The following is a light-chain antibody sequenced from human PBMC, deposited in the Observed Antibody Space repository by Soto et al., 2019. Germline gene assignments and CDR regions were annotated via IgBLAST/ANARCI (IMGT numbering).Light chain of an antibody. Sequence: ETVLTQSPATLSLSPGERATLSCRASQSVSSYLAWYQKKPGQAPRLLIYDASNRATGISARFSGSGSGTDFTLTISSLEPEDFAVYYCHQRSNWPGTFGQGTKVEIK. CDR1: QSVSSY. J-gene: IGKJ1*01. CDR3: HQRSNWPGT. CDR2: DAS. V-gene: IGKV3-11*01.